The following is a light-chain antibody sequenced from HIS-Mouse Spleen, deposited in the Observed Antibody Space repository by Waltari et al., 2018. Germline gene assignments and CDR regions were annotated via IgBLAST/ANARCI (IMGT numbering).Light chain of an antibody. Sequence: QSALTQPASVSGSPGQSIPISCTGTSSDVVCYNYVSWYQQHPGKAPKLMIYDVSNRPSGVSNRFSGSKSGNTASLTISGLQAEDEADYYCSSYTSSSTWVFGGGTKLTVL. V-gene: IGLV2-14*03. CDR3: SSYTSSSTWV. CDR2: DVS. CDR1: SSDVVCYNY. J-gene: IGLJ3*02.